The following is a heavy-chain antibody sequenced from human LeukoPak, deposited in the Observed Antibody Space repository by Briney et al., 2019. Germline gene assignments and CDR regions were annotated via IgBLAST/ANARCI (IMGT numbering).Heavy chain of an antibody. CDR2: TNHSGRT. D-gene: IGHD3-22*01. J-gene: IGHJ4*02. CDR1: GGSISSYY. V-gene: IGHV4-59*12. CDR3: ARGADPPSSGYYYTFDY. Sequence: SETLSLTCTVSGGSISSYYWTWIRQPPGKGLEWIGYTNHSGRTYYNPSLKSRVTISIDRSKNQFSLRLSSVTAADTAVYYCARGADPPSSGYYYTFDYWGQGTRVTVSS.